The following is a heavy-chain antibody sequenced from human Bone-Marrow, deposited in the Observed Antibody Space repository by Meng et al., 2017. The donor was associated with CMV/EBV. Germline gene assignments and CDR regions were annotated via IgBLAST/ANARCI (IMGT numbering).Heavy chain of an antibody. CDR3: ARDRGVLFNIVVVPAAIPESNWYFDL. Sequence: SVKVSCKASGYTFTYRYLHWVRQAPGQALEWMGWITPFNGNTNYAQKFQDRVTITRDRSMSTAYMELSSLRSEDTAMYYCARDRGVLFNIVVVPAAIPESNWYFDLWGRGTLVTVSS. CDR2: ITPFNGNT. CDR1: GYTFTYRY. J-gene: IGHJ2*01. D-gene: IGHD2-2*02. V-gene: IGHV1-45*02.